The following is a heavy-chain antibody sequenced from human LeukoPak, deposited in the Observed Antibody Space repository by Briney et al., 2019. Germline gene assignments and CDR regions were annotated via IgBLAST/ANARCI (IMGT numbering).Heavy chain of an antibody. V-gene: IGHV1-2*02. CDR2: INPNSGGT. CDR3: ARDFKGFSLNYYDSSGYYSY. J-gene: IGHJ4*02. D-gene: IGHD3-22*01. CDR1: GYTFTDYF. Sequence: ASVKVSCKASGYTFTDYFLHWVRQAPGQGLEWMGWINPNSGGTNYAQKFQGRVTMTRDTSISTAYMELSRLRSDDTAVYYCARDFKGFSLNYYDSSGYYSYWGQGTLVTVSS.